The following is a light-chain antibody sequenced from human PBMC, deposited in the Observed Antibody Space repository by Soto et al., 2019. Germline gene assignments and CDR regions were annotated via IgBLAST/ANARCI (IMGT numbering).Light chain of an antibody. CDR3: TSFTTNLPFV. J-gene: IGLJ1*01. V-gene: IGLV2-14*03. CDR2: DVS. Sequence: QSALTQPASVSGSPGQSITITCTGSNNDIGADKFVSWYQQHPGEAPKLIIFDVSNRPSRVSHRFSGSKSDNTASLTISRLQPEDESDYYCTSFTTNLPFVFGTGTKLTVL. CDR1: NNDIGADKF.